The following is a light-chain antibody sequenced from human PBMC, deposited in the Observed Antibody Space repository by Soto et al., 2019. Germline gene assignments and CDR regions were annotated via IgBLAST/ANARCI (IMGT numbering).Light chain of an antibody. CDR1: QGISSY. V-gene: IGKV1-39*01. CDR2: AAS. Sequence: IQLTQSPSFLSSSVGDRVTITCRASQGISSYLAWYQQKPGKAPKLLIYAASSLQSGVPSRFSGSGSGTDFTLTISSLQPEDFATYYCQQSYSTPGTFGQGTMVDIK. CDR3: QQSYSTPGT. J-gene: IGKJ1*01.